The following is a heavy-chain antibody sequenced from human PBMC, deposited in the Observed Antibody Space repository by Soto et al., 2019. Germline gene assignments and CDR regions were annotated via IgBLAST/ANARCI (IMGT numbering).Heavy chain of an antibody. V-gene: IGHV4-31*03. CDR3: ARLLVVVVAAQD. Sequence: SETLSLTCTVSGVSISTGGYYWSWIRQCPGKGQEWIGHIYYSGNTYYNPSIKTRVTISVDTSKNQFSLNLTSVTAADTAIYYCARLLVVVVAAQDWGQGTPVTVSS. J-gene: IGHJ4*02. CDR1: GVSISTGGYY. D-gene: IGHD2-15*01. CDR2: IYYSGNT.